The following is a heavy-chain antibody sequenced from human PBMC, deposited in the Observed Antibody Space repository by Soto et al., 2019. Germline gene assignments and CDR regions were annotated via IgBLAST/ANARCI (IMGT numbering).Heavy chain of an antibody. CDR1: GGTFSSYA. CDR3: ASPLSYDYVWGSYRPYYYGMDV. Sequence: GASVKVSCKASGGTFSSYAISWVRQAPGQGLEWMGGIIPIFGTANYAQKFQGRVTITADESTSTAYMELSSLRSEDTAVYYCASPLSYDYVWGSYRPYYYGMDVWGQGTTVTGSS. D-gene: IGHD3-16*02. V-gene: IGHV1-69*13. J-gene: IGHJ6*02. CDR2: IIPIFGTA.